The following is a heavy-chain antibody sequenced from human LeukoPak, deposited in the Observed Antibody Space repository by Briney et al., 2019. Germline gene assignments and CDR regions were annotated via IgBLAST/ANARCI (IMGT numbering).Heavy chain of an antibody. V-gene: IGHV3-21*01. J-gene: IGHJ5*02. CDR1: GFTFSSYS. CDR3: ARGGQWLAQIDP. Sequence: GGSLRLSCAASGFTFSSYSMNWVRQAPGKGLEWVSSISSSSSYIYYADSVKGRFTISRDNAKNSLYLQMNSLRAEDTAVYYCARGGQWLAQIDPWGQGTLVTVSS. CDR2: ISSSSSYI. D-gene: IGHD6-19*01.